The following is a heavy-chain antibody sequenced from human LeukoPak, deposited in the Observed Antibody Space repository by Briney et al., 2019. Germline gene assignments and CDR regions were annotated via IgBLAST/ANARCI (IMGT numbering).Heavy chain of an antibody. V-gene: IGHV4-59*01. CDR1: GGSISNYL. CDR3: ARIGHEDYYFDY. J-gene: IGHJ4*02. Sequence: PSETLSLTCTVSGGSISNYLWGWLRQPPGKGLEWIGYIHYSGSTNCNPSLKSRVTISVDTSKNQFSLKLSSVTAADTAVYYCARIGHEDYYFDYWGQGTLVTVSS. CDR2: IHYSGST.